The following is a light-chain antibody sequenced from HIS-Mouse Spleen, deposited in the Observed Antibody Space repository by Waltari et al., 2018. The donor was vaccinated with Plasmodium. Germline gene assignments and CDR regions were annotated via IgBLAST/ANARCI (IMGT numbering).Light chain of an antibody. V-gene: IGLV3-10*01. CDR3: YSTDSSGNHRV. J-gene: IGLJ3*02. CDR2: EDS. Sequence: GLTQPPSVSVSPGQTARITCSGDALPKKYAYWYQQKSGQAPVLVIYEDSKRPSGIPERFSGSSSGTMATLTISGAQVEDEADYYCYSTDSSGNHRVFGGGTKLTVL. CDR1: ALPKKY.